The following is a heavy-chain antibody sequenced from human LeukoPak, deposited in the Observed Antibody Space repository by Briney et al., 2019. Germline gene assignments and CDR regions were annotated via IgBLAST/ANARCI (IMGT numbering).Heavy chain of an antibody. V-gene: IGHV1-2*02. CDR1: GYTFTDYY. CDR2: INPNSGGT. Sequence: ASVKVSCKATGYTFTDYYMHWVRPAPGQGLEWMGLINPNSGGTNYAQKFHGRVIMHRDTSIRTAYMELSRLKSDDTAVYYCARVHFYDSSGYSRINPWGQGTLVTVSS. J-gene: IGHJ4*02. D-gene: IGHD3-22*01. CDR3: ARVHFYDSSGYSRINP.